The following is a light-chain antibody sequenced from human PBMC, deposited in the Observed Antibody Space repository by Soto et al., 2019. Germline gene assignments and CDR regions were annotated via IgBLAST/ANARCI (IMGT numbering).Light chain of an antibody. CDR1: ATISSHY. J-gene: IGKJ3*01. CDR3: QNFGDSPFT. CDR2: GAS. V-gene: IGKV3-20*01. Sequence: EIVLMQSPDTLSLSPGERATLSCRASATISSHYIAWYQQKPGQAPRLLIFGASTRATGIPDRFSGSWSGTDFTLTISRLEPEDFAVYYCQNFGDSPFTFGPGTKVDIK.